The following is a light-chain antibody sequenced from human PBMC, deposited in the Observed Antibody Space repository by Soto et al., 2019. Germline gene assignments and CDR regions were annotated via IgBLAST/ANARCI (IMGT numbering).Light chain of an antibody. CDR2: GNT. CDR1: SSNIGASYD. J-gene: IGLJ1*01. CDR3: QSYDSSLTALYV. Sequence: QSVLTQPPSVSGAPGQRVTISCTGSSSNIGASYDVQWYQQLPGTAPKLLMYGNTNRPSGVPDRFSGSKSGTSASLAITGLRAEDEADYYCQSYDSSLTALYVFGTGTKVTVL. V-gene: IGLV1-40*01.